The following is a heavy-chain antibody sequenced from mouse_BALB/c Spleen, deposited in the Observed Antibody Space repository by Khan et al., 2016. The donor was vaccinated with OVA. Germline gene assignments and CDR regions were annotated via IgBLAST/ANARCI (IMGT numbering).Heavy chain of an antibody. J-gene: IGHJ3*01. D-gene: IGHD1-1*01. Sequence: QVQLQQPGAELVKPGTSVKLSCKASGYNFTSYWINWVKLRPGQGLEWIGHIYPGSGSTNYNEKFTSKATLSVDTSSSTVYMQLSSLASEDSAFYDGARRDYYGSGVAYWGQGTLVTVSA. CDR2: IYPGSGST. CDR1: GYNFTSYW. CDR3: ARRDYYGSGVAY. V-gene: IGHV1-55*01.